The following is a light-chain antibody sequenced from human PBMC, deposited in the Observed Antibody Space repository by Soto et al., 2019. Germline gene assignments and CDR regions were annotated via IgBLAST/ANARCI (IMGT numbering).Light chain of an antibody. V-gene: IGKV1-5*01. CDR2: DAS. J-gene: IGKJ2*01. Sequence: DIQMTQSPSTLSASVGDRVTITCRASQSISSWLAWYQQKPGKAPKLLIYDASSLESGVPSRFSSSGSGTEFTLTISSLQPDYFATYYCQQYNSYSPGYTFGQGTKLEIK. CDR3: QQYNSYSPGYT. CDR1: QSISSW.